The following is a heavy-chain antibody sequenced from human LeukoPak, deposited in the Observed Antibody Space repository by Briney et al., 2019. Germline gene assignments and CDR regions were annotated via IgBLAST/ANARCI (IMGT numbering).Heavy chain of an antibody. V-gene: IGHV3-21*01. D-gene: IGHD3-22*01. J-gene: IGHJ4*02. CDR3: ARVYYYDSRPSFDY. Sequence: SVKGRFTISRDNAKNSLYLQMNGLRAEDTAVFYCARVYYYDSRPSFDYWGQGALVTVSS.